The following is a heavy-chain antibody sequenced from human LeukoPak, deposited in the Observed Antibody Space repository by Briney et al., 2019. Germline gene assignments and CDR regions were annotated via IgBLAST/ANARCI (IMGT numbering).Heavy chain of an antibody. D-gene: IGHD1-1*01. Sequence: PGGSLRLSCAASGFTFSSYAMSWVRQAPGKGLEWVSAISGSGGSTYYADSVKGRFTISRDNSKNTLYLQMNSLGAEDTAVYYCAAHTRNYYYYYYMDVWGKGTTVTVSS. CDR2: ISGSGGST. V-gene: IGHV3-23*01. J-gene: IGHJ6*03. CDR3: AAHTRNYYYYYYMDV. CDR1: GFTFSSYA.